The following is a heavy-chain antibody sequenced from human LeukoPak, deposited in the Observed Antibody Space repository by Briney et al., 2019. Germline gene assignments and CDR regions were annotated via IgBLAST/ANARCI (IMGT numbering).Heavy chain of an antibody. V-gene: IGHV3-9*03. CDR2: ISCNSGSI. J-gene: IGHJ4*02. CDR1: GFTFDDYA. Sequence: SGRSLRLSCAASGFTFDDYAMHWVRQAPGKGLEWVSGISCNSGSIGYADSVKGRFTISRDNAKKSLYPQMNSLRAEDMALYYCAKSSNYDILTGDFDYWGQGTLVTVSS. D-gene: IGHD3-9*01. CDR3: AKSSNYDILTGDFDY.